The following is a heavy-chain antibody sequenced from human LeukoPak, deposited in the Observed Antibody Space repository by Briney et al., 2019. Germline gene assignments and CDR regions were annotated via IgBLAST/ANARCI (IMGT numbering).Heavy chain of an antibody. CDR3: AKHASDTAILDYFDY. V-gene: IGHV3-30*18. D-gene: IGHD5-18*01. J-gene: IGHJ4*02. CDR1: GFTFSSYG. Sequence: PGRSLRLSCAASGFTFSSYGMHWVRQAPGKGLEWVAVISYDGSNKYYADSVKGRFTISRDNSKNTLYLQMNSLRAEDTAVYYSAKHASDTAILDYFDYWGQGTLVTVSS. CDR2: ISYDGSNK.